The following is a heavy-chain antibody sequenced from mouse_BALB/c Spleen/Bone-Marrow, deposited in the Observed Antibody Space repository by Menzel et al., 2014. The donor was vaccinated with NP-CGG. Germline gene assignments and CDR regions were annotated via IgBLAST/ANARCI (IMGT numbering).Heavy chain of an antibody. Sequence: EVKLVASGGGLVQPGGSLKLSCATSGFTFSDYYMHWVRQTPEKRPEWVAYITKGGGSTYYPDIVKGRFTISRDNAKNTLYLQMSRLKSEDTAMYYCARQLAYAMDYWGQGTSVTVYS. V-gene: IGHV5-12*02. CDR3: ARQLAYAMDY. J-gene: IGHJ4*01. D-gene: IGHD4-1*01. CDR2: ITKGGGST. CDR1: GFTFSDYY.